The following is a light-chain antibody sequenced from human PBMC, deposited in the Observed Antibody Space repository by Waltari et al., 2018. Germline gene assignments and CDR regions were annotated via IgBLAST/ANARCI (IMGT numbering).Light chain of an antibody. V-gene: IGKV3-20*01. CDR1: QTINNNF. CDR3: QQYDGSVLT. CDR2: GAS. Sequence: IVLTQSPDTLSLSPGQRATLSCRASQTINNNFLVWYQQKPGQAPRLIIHGASSRATGFPDRFSGSGSGTDVTLTISSLKPDDSAVYYCQQYDGSVLTFGGGTKVEI. J-gene: IGKJ4*01.